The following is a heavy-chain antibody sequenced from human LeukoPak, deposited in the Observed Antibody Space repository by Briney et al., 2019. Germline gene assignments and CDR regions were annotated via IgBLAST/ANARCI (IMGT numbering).Heavy chain of an antibody. CDR2: IYSSGST. J-gene: IGHJ4*02. V-gene: IGHV4-59*01. Sequence: SGTLSLTCTVSSDSISGYYWSWIRQPPGKGLEWLGYIYSSGSTNYNPSLNSRVTISVDTSKNQFSLKLSSVTAADTAVYYCARFAYCGGHCWYYFDYWGQGTLVTVSS. D-gene: IGHD2-21*02. CDR1: SDSISGYY. CDR3: ARFAYCGGHCWYYFDY.